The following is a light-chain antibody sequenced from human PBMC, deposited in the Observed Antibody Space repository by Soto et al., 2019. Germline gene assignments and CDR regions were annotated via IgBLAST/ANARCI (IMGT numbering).Light chain of an antibody. CDR2: TNN. J-gene: IGLJ1*01. Sequence: VLTQPPPASWAPRAGGTISCFWRGSNIGSNSVNWYQQLPGRAPKLLIYTNNQRRSGVPDRFSGSKSGTSASLVIGGLQSEDEAHYYCATWDDNLNAYVFGTGTKVTV. V-gene: IGLV1-44*01. CDR1: GSNIGSNS. CDR3: ATWDDNLNAYV.